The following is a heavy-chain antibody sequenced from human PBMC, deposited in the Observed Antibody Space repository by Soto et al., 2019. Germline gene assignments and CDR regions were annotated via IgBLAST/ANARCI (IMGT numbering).Heavy chain of an antibody. J-gene: IGHJ6*02. V-gene: IGHV1-69*12. CDR2: IIPIFGTA. CDR3: ARHVPAAGSYYCMDV. Sequence: QVQLVQSGAEVKKPGSSVKVSCKASGGTFSSYAISWVRQAPGQGLEWMGGIIPIFGTANYAQKFQGSVKITADDATSTADLGLSSLGSDDTSVYYCARHVPAAGSYYCMDVWGQGTTGTVSS. D-gene: IGHD2-2*01. CDR1: GGTFSSYA.